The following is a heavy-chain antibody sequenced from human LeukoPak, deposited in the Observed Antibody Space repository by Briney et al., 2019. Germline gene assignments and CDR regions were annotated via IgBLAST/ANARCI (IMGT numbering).Heavy chain of an antibody. D-gene: IGHD1-26*01. Sequence: GGSLRLSCAASGFTFSSYAMSWVRQAPGRGLEWIAYISSTDSPISYGDSVKGRFTISRDNAKNSLYLQMNSLRVDDTAIYYCARGGNYAPFDYWGQGALVAVSS. CDR2: ISSTDSPI. J-gene: IGHJ4*02. CDR3: ARGGNYAPFDY. V-gene: IGHV3-48*03. CDR1: GFTFSSYA.